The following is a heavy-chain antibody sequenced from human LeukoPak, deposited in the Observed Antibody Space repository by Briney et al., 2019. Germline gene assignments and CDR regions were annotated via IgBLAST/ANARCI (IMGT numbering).Heavy chain of an antibody. CDR2: IYSGGST. J-gene: IGHJ4*02. CDR1: GFTVSSNY. D-gene: IGHD5-24*01. CDR3: ARDRRDGYNFL. V-gene: IGHV3-66*01. Sequence: GGSLRLSCAASGFTVSSNYMGWVRQAPGKGLEWVSVIYSGGSTYYADSVKGRFTISRDNSKNTLYLQMNSLRAEDTAVYYCARDRRDGYNFLWGQGTLVTVSS.